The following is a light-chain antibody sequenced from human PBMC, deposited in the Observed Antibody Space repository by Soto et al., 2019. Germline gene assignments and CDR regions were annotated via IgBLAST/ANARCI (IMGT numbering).Light chain of an antibody. CDR3: QQGNSFPVT. J-gene: IGKJ5*01. CDR1: QGISNW. CDR2: AAS. Sequence: DSQMTQSPSSVSASVGDRVTITCRASQGISNWLAWYQQKPWKAPKRLLYAASSVQSGVTSRFSGSGSGTDFTLTISSLQPEDFATYSCQQGNSFPVTFGQGTRLEIK. V-gene: IGKV1-12*01.